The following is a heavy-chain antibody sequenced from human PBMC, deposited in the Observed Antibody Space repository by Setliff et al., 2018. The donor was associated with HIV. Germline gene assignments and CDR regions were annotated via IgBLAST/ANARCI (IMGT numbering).Heavy chain of an antibody. CDR1: GGSFSGYY. CDR2: INHSGIT. V-gene: IGHV4-34*01. Sequence: SETLSLTCAVYGGSFSGYYWSWIRQTPGKGLAWIGEINHSGITKYNPSLKSRVTISVDTSKNQFSLKLSSVTAADTAVYYCARHERSIFGVTYSYYMDVWGKGTTVTVS. D-gene: IGHD3-3*01. J-gene: IGHJ6*03. CDR3: ARHERSIFGVTYSYYMDV.